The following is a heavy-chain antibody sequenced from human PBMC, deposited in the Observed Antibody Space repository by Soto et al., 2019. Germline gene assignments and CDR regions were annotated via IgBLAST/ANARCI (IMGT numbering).Heavy chain of an antibody. J-gene: IGHJ5*02. V-gene: IGHV1-69*13. CDR3: AQLTPSWFDP. CDR2: IIPIFGTA. CDR1: RGTFSSYA. Sequence: GASVKVSCKASRGTFSSYAISWVRQAPGQGLEWMGGIIPIFGTANYAQKFQGRVTITADESTSTAYMELSSLRSEGTAVYYCAQLTPSWFDPWGQGTLVTVSS.